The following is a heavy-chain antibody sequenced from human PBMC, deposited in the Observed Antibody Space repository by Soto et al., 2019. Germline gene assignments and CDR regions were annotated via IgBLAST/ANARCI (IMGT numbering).Heavy chain of an antibody. D-gene: IGHD3-16*01. CDR2: INPNSGGK. CDR3: ARTLAYGGVIYFDI. J-gene: IGHJ4*01. Sequence: ASVKVSCKASGYTFTGYYIHWLRQAPGQGLQRMGWINPNSGGKNYAQEFQDRVTMTRDTSISTAYMELSRLTYDDTAVYYCARTLAYGGVIYFDIWGHGTLVTVSS. V-gene: IGHV1-2*02. CDR1: GYTFTGYY.